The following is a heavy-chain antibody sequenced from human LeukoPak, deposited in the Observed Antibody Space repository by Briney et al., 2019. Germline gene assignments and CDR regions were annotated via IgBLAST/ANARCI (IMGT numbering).Heavy chain of an antibody. D-gene: IGHD6-19*01. CDR1: GFTFTNYA. CDR2: ISGTGGST. V-gene: IGHV3-23*01. J-gene: IGHJ4*02. Sequence: SGGSLRLSCAASGFTFTNYAMTWVRQAPGKGLEWVSTISGTGGSTYYTDSLRGRITISRDNSKNALYLRVSSLRAGDTAVYFCAKGFDSGGWYGVDYWGQGALVTVSS. CDR3: AKGFDSGGWYGVDY.